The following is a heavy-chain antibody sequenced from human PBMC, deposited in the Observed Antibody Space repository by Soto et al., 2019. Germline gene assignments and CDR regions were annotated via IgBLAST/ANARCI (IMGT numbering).Heavy chain of an antibody. CDR1: GYTFTSYA. CDR2: INAGNGNT. CDR3: ARDLEGYFDY. J-gene: IGHJ4*02. V-gene: IGHV1-3*01. Sequence: QVQLVQSGAEVKKPGASVKVSCKASGYTFTSYAMHWVRQAPGQRLEWMGWINAGNGNTKYSQKFQGRVTITRDTSASTAYMELSSLRSDDTAVDYCARDLEGYFDYWGQGTLVTVSS.